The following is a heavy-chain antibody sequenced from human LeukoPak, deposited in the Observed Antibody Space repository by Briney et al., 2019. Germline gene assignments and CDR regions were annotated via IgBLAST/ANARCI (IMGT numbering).Heavy chain of an antibody. CDR3: AREPSWAAAADF. D-gene: IGHD6-13*01. CDR1: GDSITSYY. Sequence: PSETLSLTCTVSGDSITSYYWSWIRQPPGKGLEWIGYIYYSGSTNYNPSLQSRVTMSVDTSKNQFSLKSRSVTAADTAIFYCAREPSWAAAADFWGQGTLVTVSS. J-gene: IGHJ4*02. V-gene: IGHV4-59*12. CDR2: IYYSGST.